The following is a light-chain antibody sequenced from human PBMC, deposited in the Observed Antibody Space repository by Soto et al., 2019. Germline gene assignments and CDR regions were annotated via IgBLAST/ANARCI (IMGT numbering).Light chain of an antibody. CDR1: QTIGTY. Sequence: IEVTQSPSSLAASVGDRVTITCRASQTIGTYLNWYRHKSGAAPELLIYDASTLQSGVPSRFRGGASGTDFTLTISSLQLDVFATYYCHQSYNTPLTFGQGTKVEIK. CDR3: HQSYNTPLT. CDR2: DAS. V-gene: IGKV1-39*01. J-gene: IGKJ1*01.